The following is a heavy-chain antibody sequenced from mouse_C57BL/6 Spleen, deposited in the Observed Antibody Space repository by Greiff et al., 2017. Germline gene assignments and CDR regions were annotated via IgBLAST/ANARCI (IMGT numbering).Heavy chain of an antibody. CDR3: TRTRWLPFFDY. CDR1: GYTFTDYE. V-gene: IGHV1-15*01. CDR2: IDPETGGT. Sequence: QVQLKQSGAELVRPGASVTLSCKASGYTFTDYEMHWVKQTPVHGLEWIGAIDPETGGTAYNQKFKGKAILTADKSSSTAYMELRSLTSEDSAVYYCTRTRWLPFFDYWGQGTTLTVSS. D-gene: IGHD2-3*01. J-gene: IGHJ2*01.